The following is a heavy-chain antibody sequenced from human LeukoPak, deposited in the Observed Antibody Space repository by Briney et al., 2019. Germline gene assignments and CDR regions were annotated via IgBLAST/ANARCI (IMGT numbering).Heavy chain of an antibody. D-gene: IGHD3-22*01. CDR2: ISGSGGST. V-gene: IGHV3-23*01. J-gene: IGHJ1*01. CDR3: AKDICRYYYDSSGCGAFQH. Sequence: GGSLRLSCAASGFTFSSYAMSWVRQAPGKGLEWVSAISGSGGSTYYADSVKGRFTISRDNSKNTLYLQMNSLRAEDTAVYYCAKDICRYYYDSSGCGAFQHWGQGTLVTVSS. CDR1: GFTFSSYA.